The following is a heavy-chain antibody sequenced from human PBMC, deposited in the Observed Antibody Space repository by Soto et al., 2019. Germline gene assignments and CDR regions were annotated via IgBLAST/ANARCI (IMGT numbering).Heavy chain of an antibody. D-gene: IGHD3-10*01. J-gene: IGHJ4*02. CDR3: ARGLFWGSGSYGHVDN. V-gene: IGHV1-3*01. CDR1: GYTFLAYA. CDR2: INAGNGNT. Sequence: QVQLVQSGAEVKKPGASVKVSCKASGYTFLAYAMHWVRQAPGQRLEWMGWINAGNGNTKYSQKFHGRVTISRDTSATTAYMELTSLRSEDTAVYYCARGLFWGSGSYGHVDNWGQGTLVTVSS.